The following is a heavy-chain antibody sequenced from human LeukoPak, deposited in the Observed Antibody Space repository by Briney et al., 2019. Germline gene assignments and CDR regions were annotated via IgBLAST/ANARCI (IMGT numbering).Heavy chain of an antibody. CDR1: GFTFSSYW. Sequence: PGGSLRLSCAASGFTFSSYWMSWVRQAPGKGLEWVANIKQDGSEKYYADSVKGRFTISRDNSKNTLYLQMNSLRAEDTAVYYCARGGDIVVVPAAMYVPYYFDYWGQGTLVTVSS. V-gene: IGHV3-7*01. CDR2: IKQDGSEK. D-gene: IGHD2-2*01. CDR3: ARGGDIVVVPAAMYVPYYFDY. J-gene: IGHJ4*02.